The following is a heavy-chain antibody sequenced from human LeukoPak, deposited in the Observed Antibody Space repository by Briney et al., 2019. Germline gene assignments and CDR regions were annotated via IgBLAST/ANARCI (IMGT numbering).Heavy chain of an antibody. CDR2: IYTSGST. CDR1: GGSISSGSYY. CDR3: ARDRVSPTLYYYYYMDV. J-gene: IGHJ6*03. V-gene: IGHV4-61*02. Sequence: PSQTLSLTCTVSGGSISSGSYYWSWIRQPAGEGLEWIGRIYTSGSTNYNPSLKSRVTISVDTSKNQFSLKLSSVTAADTAVYYCARDRVSPTLYYYYYMDVWGKGTTVTVSS.